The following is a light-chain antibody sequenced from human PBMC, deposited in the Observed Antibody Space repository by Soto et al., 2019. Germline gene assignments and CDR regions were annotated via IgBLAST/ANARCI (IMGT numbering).Light chain of an antibody. CDR2: GAS. CDR1: QSVSSNY. J-gene: IGKJ3*01. V-gene: IGKV3-20*01. CDR3: QQYGRSPFT. Sequence: EIGMTQSPGTLSLSPGETATLSCRASQSVSSNYVAWFHQKPGQAPRLLIYGASSRATGVPDRFSASGSGPDFTLTIRRLEPEDFAVYDCQQYGRSPFTFGPGTKVDIK.